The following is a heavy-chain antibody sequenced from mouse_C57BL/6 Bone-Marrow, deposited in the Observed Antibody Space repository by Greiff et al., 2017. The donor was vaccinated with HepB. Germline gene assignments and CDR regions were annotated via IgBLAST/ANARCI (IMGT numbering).Heavy chain of an antibody. Sequence: EVQRVESGPGMVKPSQSLSLTCTVTGYSITSGYDWHWIRHFPGNKLEWMGYISYSGSTNYNPSLKSRISITHDTSKNHFFLKLNSVTTEDTATYYCASYDYGEFAYWGQGTLVTVSA. D-gene: IGHD2-4*01. CDR3: ASYDYGEFAY. CDR1: GYSITSGYD. CDR2: ISYSGST. J-gene: IGHJ3*01. V-gene: IGHV3-1*01.